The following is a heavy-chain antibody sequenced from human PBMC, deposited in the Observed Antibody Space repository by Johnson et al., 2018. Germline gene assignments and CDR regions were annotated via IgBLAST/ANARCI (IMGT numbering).Heavy chain of an antibody. CDR2: IKSNTDGGTT. J-gene: IGHJ3*01. Sequence: VQLVESGGGLVKPGGSLRLSCAASGFTFNKAWMNWVRQAPGKGLEWVGRIKSNTDGGTTDYAAPVKGRFTISRDDSNNTVFLQMNSLKTEDTAVYYCTTAPYIGAYFGSAFDVWGQGTMVTVSS. CDR3: TTAPYIGAYFGSAFDV. CDR1: GFTFNKAW. V-gene: IGHV3-15*07. D-gene: IGHD1-26*01.